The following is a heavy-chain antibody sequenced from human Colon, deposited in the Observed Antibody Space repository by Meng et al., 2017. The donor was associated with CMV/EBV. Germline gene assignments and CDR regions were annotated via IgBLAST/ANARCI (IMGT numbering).Heavy chain of an antibody. D-gene: IGHD3-10*01. J-gene: IGHJ4*02. CDR2: IDHTGST. CDR3: ARGGGTPIRGVLPFDF. Sequence: QVELRWGGAGRWKPSGARSLTCGLYGGSFSAYYWSWIRQSPGKGLEWIAEIDHTGSTNYNPSLKSRVTISIDTSNSHFSLNLTSATAADTAVYYCARGGGTPIRGVLPFDFWGQGTLVTVSS. V-gene: IGHV4-34*01. CDR1: GGSFSAYY.